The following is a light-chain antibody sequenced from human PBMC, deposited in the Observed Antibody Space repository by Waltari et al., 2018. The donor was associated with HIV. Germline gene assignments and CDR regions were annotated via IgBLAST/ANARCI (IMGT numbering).Light chain of an antibody. V-gene: IGKV1-5*03. CDR3: QQYNT. Sequence: DIQMTQSPSTLSASVGDRVTITCRASQSISNWLAWYQQKPGKAPNLLIFKASYLESGVPSRFSGSGSGTEFTLTISSLQPDDSATYYCQQYNTFGQGTKLEIK. CDR2: KAS. CDR1: QSISNW. J-gene: IGKJ2*01.